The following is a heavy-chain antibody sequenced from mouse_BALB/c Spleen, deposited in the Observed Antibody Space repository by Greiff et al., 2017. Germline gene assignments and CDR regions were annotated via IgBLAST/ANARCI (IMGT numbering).Heavy chain of an antibody. D-gene: IGHD1-1*01. CDR3: ARGGRYFDY. V-gene: IGHV3-2*02. CDR2: ISYSGST. CDR1: GYSITSDYA. Sequence: EVKLMESGPGLVKPSQSLSLTCTVTGYSITSDYAWNWIRQFPGNKLEWMGYISYSGSTSYNPSLKSRISITRDTSKNQFFLQLNSVTTEDTATYYCARGGRYFDYWGQGTTLTVSS. J-gene: IGHJ2*01.